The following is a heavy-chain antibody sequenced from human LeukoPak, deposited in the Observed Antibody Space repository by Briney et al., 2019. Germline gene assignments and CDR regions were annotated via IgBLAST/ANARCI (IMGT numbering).Heavy chain of an antibody. Sequence: PGRSLRLSCAASGFTFSSYAMHWVRQAPGKGLEWVAVISYDGSNKYYADSVKGRFTISRDNSKNTLYLQMNSLRAEDTAVYYCAREGGNARMLFAFDIWGQGTMVTVSS. D-gene: IGHD2-8*01. V-gene: IGHV3-30*04. J-gene: IGHJ3*02. CDR1: GFTFSSYA. CDR3: AREGGNARMLFAFDI. CDR2: ISYDGSNK.